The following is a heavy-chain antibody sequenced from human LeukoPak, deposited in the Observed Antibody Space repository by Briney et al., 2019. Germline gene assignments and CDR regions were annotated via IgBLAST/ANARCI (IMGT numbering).Heavy chain of an antibody. J-gene: IGHJ5*02. CDR1: GFTFSSYA. CDR3: AREARYLGSSSGWFDP. V-gene: IGHV3-30-3*01. D-gene: IGHD6-13*01. CDR2: ISYDGSNK. Sequence: SGGSLRLSCAASGFTFSSYAMDWVRQAPGKGLEWVAVISYDGSNKYYADSVEGRFTISRDNSKNTLYLQMNSLRAEDTAVYYCAREARYLGSSSGWFDPWGQGTLVTVSS.